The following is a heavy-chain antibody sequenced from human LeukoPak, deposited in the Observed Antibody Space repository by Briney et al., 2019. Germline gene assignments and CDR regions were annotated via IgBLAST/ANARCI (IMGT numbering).Heavy chain of an antibody. V-gene: IGHV3-66*01. Sequence: PGGSLRLSCAASGISVSSNYMTWVRQAPGKGLEWVSVIYSGGSKYYADAVKGRFMISRDNSKNTLYLQMHSLRAEDTAVYYCARDATGRYCFDYWGQGSLVTVSS. CDR1: GISVSSNY. CDR3: ARDATGRYCFDY. D-gene: IGHD3-16*02. CDR2: IYSGGSK. J-gene: IGHJ4*02.